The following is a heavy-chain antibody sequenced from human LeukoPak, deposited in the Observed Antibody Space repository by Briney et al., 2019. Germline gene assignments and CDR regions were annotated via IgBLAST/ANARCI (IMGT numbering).Heavy chain of an antibody. CDR3: AKDMAASYDFWSGAHYYGMDV. J-gene: IGHJ6*02. V-gene: IGHV3-9*01. CDR2: ISWNSGSI. D-gene: IGHD3-3*01. Sequence: GGSLRLSCAASGFTFDDYAMHWVRQAPGKGLEWVSGISWNSGSIGYADSVKGRFTISRDNAKNSLYLQMNSLRAEDTALYYCAKDMAASYDFWSGAHYYGMDVRGQGTTVTVSS. CDR1: GFTFDDYA.